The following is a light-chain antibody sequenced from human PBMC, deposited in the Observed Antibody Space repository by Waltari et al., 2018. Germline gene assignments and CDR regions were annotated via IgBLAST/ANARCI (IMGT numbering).Light chain of an antibody. J-gene: IGKJ4*01. CDR3: QQGSLLPLT. Sequence: EIVLTQSPVTLSLSAGERATLSCRASQSVFNYLAWYQQKPGQAPRLLIYDTSKRATGIPPRFSGSGSGIDFTLTISNLEAEDFALYYCQQGSLLPLTFGGGT. CDR1: QSVFNY. V-gene: IGKV3-11*01. CDR2: DTS.